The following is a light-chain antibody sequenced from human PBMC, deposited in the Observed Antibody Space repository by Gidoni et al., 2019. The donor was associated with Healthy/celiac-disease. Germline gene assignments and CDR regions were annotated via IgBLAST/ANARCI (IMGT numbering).Light chain of an antibody. J-gene: IGKJ2*01. CDR1: QSSSSY. CDR2: AAS. CDR3: QQCYSTPYT. V-gene: IGKV1-39*01. Sequence: IQMPPSPSSLSASVGDSVTITCRASQSSSSYLNWYQQKPGKAPKLLIYAASSLQSGVPSRFSGSGSGTDFTLTISSLQPEDFATYNCQQCYSTPYTFGQGTKLEIK.